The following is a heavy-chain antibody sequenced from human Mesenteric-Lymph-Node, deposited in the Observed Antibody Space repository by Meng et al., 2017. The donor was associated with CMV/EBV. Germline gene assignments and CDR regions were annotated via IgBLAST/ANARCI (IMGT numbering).Heavy chain of an antibody. J-gene: IGHJ5*02. CDR2: INAYNDNT. D-gene: IGHD3-10*01. CDR1: SSG. Sequence: SSGISWVRQAPGQGLEWMGWINAYNDNTNYAQKLQGRVTMTTDTSTSTAYMELRSLRSDDTAVYYCARFAVDGSGSYYNDNNWFDPWGQGTLVTVSS. CDR3: ARFAVDGSGSYYNDNNWFDP. V-gene: IGHV1-18*01.